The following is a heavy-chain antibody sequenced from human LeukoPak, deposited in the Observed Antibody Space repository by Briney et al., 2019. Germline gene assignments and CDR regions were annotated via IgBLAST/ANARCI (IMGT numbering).Heavy chain of an antibody. CDR3: AKDRGMNRYSGSYSLLDY. CDR2: ISGSGGST. V-gene: IGHV3-23*01. D-gene: IGHD1-26*01. J-gene: IGHJ4*02. Sequence: GGSLRLSCAASGFTFSSYAMSWVRQAPGKGLEWVSAISGSGGSTYYADSVKGRFTISRDNSRNTLYLQMNSLRAEDTAVYYCAKDRGMNRYSGSYSLLDYWGQGTLVTVSS. CDR1: GFTFSSYA.